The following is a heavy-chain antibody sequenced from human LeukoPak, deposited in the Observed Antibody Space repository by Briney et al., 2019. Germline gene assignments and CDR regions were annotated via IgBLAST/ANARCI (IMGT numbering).Heavy chain of an antibody. CDR1: GFTFSSYG. J-gene: IGHJ4*02. CDR3: AKEKNSYSSSSGQCY. CDR2: IRYDGSKK. Sequence: GGSLRLSCAASGFTFSSYGMHWVRQAPGKGLEWVAFIRYDGSKKYYADSVKGRLTISRDNSKNTLYLQMNSLRGDDTAVYYCAKEKNSYSSSSGQCYWGQGTLVTVSS. V-gene: IGHV3-30*02. D-gene: IGHD6-6*01.